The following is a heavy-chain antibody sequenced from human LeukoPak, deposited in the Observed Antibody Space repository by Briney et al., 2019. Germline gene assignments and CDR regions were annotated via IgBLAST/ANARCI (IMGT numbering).Heavy chain of an antibody. J-gene: IGHJ4*02. CDR1: GYTFTSYD. Sequence: ASVKVSCKASGYTFTSYDINWVRQATGQGLEWMGWMNPNSGNTDYAQKLQGRVTMTTDTSTSTAYMELRSLRSDDTAVYYCAGLYSYDSFDYWGQGTLVTVSS. CDR2: MNPNSGNT. V-gene: IGHV1-8*01. D-gene: IGHD5-18*01. CDR3: AGLYSYDSFDY.